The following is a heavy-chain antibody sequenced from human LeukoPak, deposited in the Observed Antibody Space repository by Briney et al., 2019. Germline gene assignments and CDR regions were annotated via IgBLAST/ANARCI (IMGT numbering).Heavy chain of an antibody. CDR1: GFTFSSYA. CDR2: ISSNGGST. V-gene: IGHV3-64*01. CDR3: ARDHWYCSGGRCYSDYYFYGMDV. J-gene: IGHJ6*02. Sequence: GGSLRLSCAASGFTFSSYARHWVRQAPGKGLEYVSAISSNGGSTYYANSVKGRFTISRDNSKNTLYLQMGSLRAEDMAVYYCARDHWYCSGGRCYSDYYFYGMDVWGQGTTVTVSS. D-gene: IGHD2-15*01.